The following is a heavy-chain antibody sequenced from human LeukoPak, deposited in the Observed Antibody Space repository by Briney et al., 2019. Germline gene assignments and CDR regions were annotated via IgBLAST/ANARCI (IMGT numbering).Heavy chain of an antibody. D-gene: IGHD4-23*01. CDR3: ATARAQYGGNSWGGYYYYYMDV. V-gene: IGHV4-61*02. CDR1: GDSISSGSYY. J-gene: IGHJ6*03. Sequence: SETLSLTCNVSGDSISSGSYYWTWIRQPAGKGLEWLGRIYTTGSTNYNPSLKSRVTMSVDTSKNQFSLRLTSVTAADTAVYYRATARAQYGGNSWGGYYYYYMDVWGKGTTVTISS. CDR2: IYTTGST.